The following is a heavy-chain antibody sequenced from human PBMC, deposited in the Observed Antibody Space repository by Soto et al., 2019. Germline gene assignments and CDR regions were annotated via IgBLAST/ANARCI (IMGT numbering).Heavy chain of an antibody. CDR1: GFTFSSYA. CDR2: ISGSGGST. D-gene: IGHD3-3*01. CDR3: ARGEALEWSTHECYYYYDMDV. Sequence: EVQLLESGGGLVQPGGSLRLSCAASGFTFSSYAMSWVRQAPGKGLEWVSAISGSGGSTYYADSVKGRFTISRDNSKNTLYLQINSLRAEDTAVYYGARGEALEWSTHECYYYYDMDVWGKGTTGTVSS. J-gene: IGHJ6*03. V-gene: IGHV3-23*01.